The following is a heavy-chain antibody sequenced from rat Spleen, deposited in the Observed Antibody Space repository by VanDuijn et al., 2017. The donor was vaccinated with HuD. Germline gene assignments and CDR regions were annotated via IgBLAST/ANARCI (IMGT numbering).Heavy chain of an antibody. V-gene: IGHV5S13*01. CDR2: ISTGGGNT. CDR3: ARQDTSGYSNWFTY. CDR1: GFTYSNYV. J-gene: IGHJ3*01. D-gene: IGHD4-3*01. Sequence: EVQLVESGGGLVQPGRSLKLSCAASGFTYSNYVMAWVRQAPTKGLEWVASISTGGGNTYYRDSVKGRFTISRDNAKNTLYLQMDSLRSEDTATYYCARQDTSGYSNWFTYWGQGTLVTVSS.